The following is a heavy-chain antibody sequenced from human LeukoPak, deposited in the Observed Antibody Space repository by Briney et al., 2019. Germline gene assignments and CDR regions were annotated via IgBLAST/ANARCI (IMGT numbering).Heavy chain of an antibody. D-gene: IGHD6-19*01. V-gene: IGHV3-7*03. Sequence: GGSLRLSCAASGFTFRNYWMSWVRQAPGTGLEWVANIKQDGSDRNYVTSVRGRFTISRDNAESSLFLQMNSLRAEDTAAYYCVRNLAVAGTCFDSWGQGTLVTVSS. J-gene: IGHJ4*02. CDR1: GFTFRNYW. CDR2: IKQDGSDR. CDR3: VRNLAVAGTCFDS.